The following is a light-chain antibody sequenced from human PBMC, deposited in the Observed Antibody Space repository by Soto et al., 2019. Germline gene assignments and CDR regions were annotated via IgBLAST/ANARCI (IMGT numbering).Light chain of an antibody. V-gene: IGLV1-44*01. CDR3: SAWDASLNGVV. CDR2: SND. Sequence: QSVLTQPPSASGTPGQRVTISFSGSRSNIGSNTVNWYQQLPGAAHKLLFYSNDRRASVVPDRFSGSKSGTSVYLAISGLQHEDEADYYCSAWDASLNGVVFGGGTKVTVL. J-gene: IGLJ3*02. CDR1: RSNIGSNT.